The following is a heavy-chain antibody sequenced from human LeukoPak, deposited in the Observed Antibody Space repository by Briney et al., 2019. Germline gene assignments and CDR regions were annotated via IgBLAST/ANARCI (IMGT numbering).Heavy chain of an antibody. J-gene: IGHJ4*02. CDR3: ARDLWELSDRKGTPKKLYYFDY. V-gene: IGHV3-48*01. D-gene: IGHD1-26*01. Sequence: PGGSLRLSCAASGFTFSSYSMNWVRQAPGKGLEWVSYISSSSSTIYYADSVKGRFTISRDNAKNSLYLQMNSLRAEDTAVYYCARDLWELSDRKGTPKKLYYFDYWGQGTLVTVSS. CDR2: ISSSSSTI. CDR1: GFTFSSYS.